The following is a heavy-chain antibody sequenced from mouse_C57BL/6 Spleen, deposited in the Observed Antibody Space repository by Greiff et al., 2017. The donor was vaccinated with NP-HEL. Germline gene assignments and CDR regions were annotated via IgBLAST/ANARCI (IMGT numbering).Heavy chain of an antibody. V-gene: IGHV1-18*01. Sequence: EVQLQQSGPELVKPWASVKIPCKASGYTFTDYNMDWVNQSHGKSLEWIGDINPNNGGTIYNQKFKGKVTLTVDKSSSPAYMELRSLTSEDTADYYCARETPYSYFDCWGQGTTVTVSS. J-gene: IGHJ2*01. D-gene: IGHD2-10*01. CDR2: INPNNGGT. CDR1: GYTFTDYN. CDR3: ARETPYSYFDC.